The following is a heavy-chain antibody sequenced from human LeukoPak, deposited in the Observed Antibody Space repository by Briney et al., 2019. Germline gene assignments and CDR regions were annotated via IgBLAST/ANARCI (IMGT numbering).Heavy chain of an antibody. CDR2: ISQRQIT. V-gene: IGHV4-38-2*02. J-gene: IGHJ6*03. CDR3: VSHETPYYYVDV. CDR1: SHSITNNYF. Sequence: SETLSLTCTVSSHSITNNYFGWIRQSPGKGLEWIGSISQRQITYYSPSLRSRVTVSRETSNKQFSLRLTSVTAGDTAIYYCVSHETPYYYVDVWGKGTPVTISS.